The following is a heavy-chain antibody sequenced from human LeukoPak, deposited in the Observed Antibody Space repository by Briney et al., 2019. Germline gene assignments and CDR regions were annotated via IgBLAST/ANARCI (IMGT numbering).Heavy chain of an antibody. Sequence: GGSLRLSCAASGFTFSNYWMSWVRQAPGKGLEWVANIKQDGSEKDYVDSVKGRSTISRDNAKNSLYLQMNSLRAEDTAVYYCARDYSSGWYGYWGQGTLVTVSS. CDR2: IKQDGSEK. V-gene: IGHV3-7*01. CDR3: ARDYSSGWYGY. CDR1: GFTFSNYW. J-gene: IGHJ4*02. D-gene: IGHD6-19*01.